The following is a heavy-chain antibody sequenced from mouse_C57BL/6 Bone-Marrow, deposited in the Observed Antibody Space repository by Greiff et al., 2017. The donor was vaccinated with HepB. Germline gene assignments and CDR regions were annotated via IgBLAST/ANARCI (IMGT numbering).Heavy chain of an antibody. V-gene: IGHV1-74*01. CDR1: GYTFTSYW. CDR3: AITCYYGSSDWYFDV. Sequence: QVHVKQPGAELVKPGASVKVSCKASGYTFTSYWMHWVKQRPGQGLEWIGRIHPSDSDTNYNQKFKGKATLTVDKSSSTAYMQLSSLTSEDSAVYYFAITCYYGSSDWYFDVWGTGTTVTVSS. CDR2: IHPSDSDT. D-gene: IGHD1-1*01. J-gene: IGHJ1*03.